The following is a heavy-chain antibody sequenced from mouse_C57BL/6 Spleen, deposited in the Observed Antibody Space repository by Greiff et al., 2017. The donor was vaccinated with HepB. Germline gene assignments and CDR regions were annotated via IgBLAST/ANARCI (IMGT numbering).Heavy chain of an antibody. V-gene: IGHV7-1*01. CDR2: SRNKANDYTT. D-gene: IGHD2-3*01. Sequence: EVKVVESGGGLVQSGRSLRLSCATSGFTFSDFYMEWVRQAPGKGLEWIAASRNKANDYTTEYSASVKGRFIVSRDTSQSILYLQMNALRAEDTAIYYCARDDDGYLAYWGQGTLVTVSA. J-gene: IGHJ3*01. CDR3: ARDDDGYLAY. CDR1: GFTFSDFY.